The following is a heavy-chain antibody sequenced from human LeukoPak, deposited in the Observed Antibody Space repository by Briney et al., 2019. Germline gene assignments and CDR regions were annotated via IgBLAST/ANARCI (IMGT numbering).Heavy chain of an antibody. V-gene: IGHV4-34*01. J-gene: IGHJ4*02. Sequence: PSETLSPTCAVYGGSFSGYYWSWIRQPPGKGLEWIGEINHSGSTNYNPSLKSRVTISVDTSKNQFSLKLSSVTAADTALYYCASGILGVSKPFDYWGQGTLVTVSS. CDR2: INHSGST. CDR1: GGSFSGYY. D-gene: IGHD5/OR15-5a*01. CDR3: ASGILGVSKPFDY.